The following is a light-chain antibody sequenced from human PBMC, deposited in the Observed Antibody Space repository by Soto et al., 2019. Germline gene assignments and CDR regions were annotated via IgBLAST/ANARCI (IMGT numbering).Light chain of an antibody. V-gene: IGKV1-9*01. CDR1: QTISSY. CDR3: QQYNSYLWT. CDR2: DAS. J-gene: IGKJ1*01. Sequence: IQLTQSPSSLSASLANRVTITCRASQTISSYLSWYQQKPGRAPNLLIYDASTLHSGVPSRFTGGGSGTDFTLTITSLQPDDFATYYCQQYNSYLWTFGQGTKVDIK.